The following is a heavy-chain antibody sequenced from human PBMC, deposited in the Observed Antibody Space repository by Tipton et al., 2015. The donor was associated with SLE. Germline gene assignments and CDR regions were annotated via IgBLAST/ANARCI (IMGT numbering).Heavy chain of an antibody. CDR3: ARRDSNYTSAFDI. CDR2: IWYDGSNK. Sequence: SLRLSCAASGFTFSSYGMHWVRQAPGKGLEWVAVIWYDGSNKYYADSVKGRFTISRDNSKNTLYLQMNSLRAEDTAMYYCARRDSNYTSAFDIWGQGTMVTVSS. D-gene: IGHD4-11*01. J-gene: IGHJ3*02. CDR1: GFTFSSYG. V-gene: IGHV3-33*01.